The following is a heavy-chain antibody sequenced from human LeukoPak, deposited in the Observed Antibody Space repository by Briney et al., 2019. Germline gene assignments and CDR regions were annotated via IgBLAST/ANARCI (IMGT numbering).Heavy chain of an antibody. CDR3: AREGYSTGWFDY. Sequence: SQTLSLTCTVSGGSISSDTYYWSRIRQPPGKGLEWIGYIYHSGTTYYNPSLKSRVTISVDWSKSQFSLRLSSVTAADTAVYYCAREGYSTGWFDYWGQGTLVTVSS. CDR2: IYHSGTT. D-gene: IGHD6-19*01. CDR1: GGSISSDTYY. V-gene: IGHV4-30-2*01. J-gene: IGHJ4*02.